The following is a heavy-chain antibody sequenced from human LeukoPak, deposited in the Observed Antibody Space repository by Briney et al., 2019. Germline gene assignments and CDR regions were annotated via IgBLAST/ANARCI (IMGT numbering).Heavy chain of an antibody. CDR2: IKQDGSEK. CDR3: ARDNVPHSCYDFWSGYYGEYYYYYGMDV. CDR1: GFTFSSYW. J-gene: IGHJ6*02. V-gene: IGHV3-7*01. D-gene: IGHD3-3*01. Sequence: GGSLRLSCAASGFTFSSYWMSWVRQAPGKGLEWVANIKQDGSEKYYVDSVKGRFTISRDNAKNSLYLQMNSLRAEDTAVYYCARDNVPHSCYDFWSGYYGEYYYYYGMDVWGQGTTVTVYS.